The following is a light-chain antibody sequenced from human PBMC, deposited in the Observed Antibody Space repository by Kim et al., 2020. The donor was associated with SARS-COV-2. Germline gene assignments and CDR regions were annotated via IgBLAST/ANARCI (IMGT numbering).Light chain of an antibody. J-gene: IGKJ2*01. CDR2: GAS. V-gene: IGKV1-33*01. Sequence: DIQMTQSPSSLSASLGDRVNITCQASQNINNYLNWYQQKPGKAPKLLIYGASNLQTGVSSRFSGTGSGTDFTFAISGLQPEDVATYYCQQYDHLATFGQGTKLEI. CDR3: QQYDHLAT. CDR1: QNINNY.